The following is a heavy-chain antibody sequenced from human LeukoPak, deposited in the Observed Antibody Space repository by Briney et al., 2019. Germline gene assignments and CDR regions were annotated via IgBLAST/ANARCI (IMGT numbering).Heavy chain of an antibody. CDR2: IYYSGST. CDR3: ARAPRWYFDL. CDR1: GGSISSYY. Sequence: SETLSLTCTVSGGSISSYYWSWIRQPPGKGLEWIGYIYYSGSTNYNPSLKSRVTISVDTSKNQFSLKLSSVTAADTAVYYCARAPRWYFDLWGRDTLVTVSS. V-gene: IGHV4-59*01. J-gene: IGHJ2*01.